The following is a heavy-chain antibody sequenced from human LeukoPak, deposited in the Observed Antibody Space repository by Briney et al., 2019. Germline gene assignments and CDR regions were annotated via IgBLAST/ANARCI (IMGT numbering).Heavy chain of an antibody. Sequence: GGSLRLSCAASGFTVSSNYMSWVRQAPGKGLEWVSVIYSGGSTYYADSVKGRFAISRDNSKNTLYLQMNSLRAEDTAVYYCAREGGSGWYALDYWGQGTLVTVSS. D-gene: IGHD6-19*01. CDR1: GFTVSSNY. CDR2: IYSGGST. J-gene: IGHJ4*02. CDR3: AREGGSGWYALDY. V-gene: IGHV3-66*01.